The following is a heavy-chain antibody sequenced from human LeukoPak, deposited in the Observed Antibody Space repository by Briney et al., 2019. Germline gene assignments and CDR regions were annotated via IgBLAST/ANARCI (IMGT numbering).Heavy chain of an antibody. J-gene: IGHJ4*02. CDR2: IVGSSST. Sequence: PGGSLRLSCAASGFTFSNFAMTWVRQAPGKGLEWVSSIVGSSSTYYADSLKGRFTIPRDNAKNSLYLQMNSLRAEDTAVYYCARIGAGSSRDYWGQGTLVTVSS. CDR1: GFTFSNFA. CDR3: ARIGAGSSRDY. V-gene: IGHV3-21*01. D-gene: IGHD6-13*01.